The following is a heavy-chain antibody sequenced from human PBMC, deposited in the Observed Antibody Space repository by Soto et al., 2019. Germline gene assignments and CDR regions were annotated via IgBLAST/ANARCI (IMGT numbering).Heavy chain of an antibody. D-gene: IGHD3-10*01. CDR2: ISGSGGST. CDR3: AKGRPYYGSGSYNWFDP. Sequence: GGSLRLSCAASGFTFSSYAMSWVRQAPGKGLEWVSAISGSGGSTYYADSVKGRFTISRDNSKNTLYLQMNSLRAEDTAVYYCAKGRPYYGSGSYNWFDPWGQGTLVTVSS. J-gene: IGHJ5*02. V-gene: IGHV3-23*01. CDR1: GFTFSSYA.